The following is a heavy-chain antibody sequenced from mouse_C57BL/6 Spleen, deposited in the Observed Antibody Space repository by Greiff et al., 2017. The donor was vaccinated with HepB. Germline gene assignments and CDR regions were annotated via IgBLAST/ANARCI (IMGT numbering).Heavy chain of an antibody. Sequence: QVQLKQPGAELVKPGASVKLSCKASGYTFTSYWMHWVKQRPGQGLEWIGMIHPNSGSTNYNEKFKSKATLTVDKSSSTAYMQLSSLTSEDSAVYYCARGGITTVVARDYWGQGTTLTVSS. D-gene: IGHD1-1*01. V-gene: IGHV1-64*01. J-gene: IGHJ2*01. CDR3: ARGGITTVVARDY. CDR2: IHPNSGST. CDR1: GYTFTSYW.